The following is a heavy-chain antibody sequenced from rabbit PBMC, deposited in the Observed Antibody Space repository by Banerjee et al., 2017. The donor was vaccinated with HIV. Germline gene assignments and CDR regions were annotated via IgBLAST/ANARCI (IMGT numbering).Heavy chain of an antibody. CDR1: GFSFSSSYW. CDR2: IYGDSSGNT. V-gene: IGHV1S45*01. J-gene: IGHJ4*01. CDR3: ARGFGTNNL. D-gene: IGHD5-1*01. Sequence: QEQLEESGGDLVKPEGSLTLTCTASGFSFSSSYWICWVRQAPGKGLEWIACIYGDSSGNTYYASWAKGRFTISKTSSTTVTLQMTSLTAADTATYFCARGFGTNNLWGPGTLVTV.